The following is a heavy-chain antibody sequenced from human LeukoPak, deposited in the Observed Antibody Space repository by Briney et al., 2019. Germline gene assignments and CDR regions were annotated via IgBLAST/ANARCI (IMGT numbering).Heavy chain of an antibody. J-gene: IGHJ5*01. CDR2: ILNDGSYE. CDR3: AKGGSPSHNWFNS. V-gene: IGHV3-30*02. D-gene: IGHD2-15*01. CDR1: AFTFSDYG. Sequence: PGGSLRLSCAASAFTFSDYGIHWVRQAPGKGREWVAFILNDGSYEYYPDSVKGRFTIYRDNSRNALFLQMNSLRAEDTAVYYCAKGGSPSHNWFNSWGQGTLVTVSS.